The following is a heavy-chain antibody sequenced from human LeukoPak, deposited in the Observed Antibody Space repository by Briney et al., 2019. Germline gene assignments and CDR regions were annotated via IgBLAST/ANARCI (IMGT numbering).Heavy chain of an antibody. CDR1: GGSISSYY. CDR2: IYYSGST. CDR3: ARVDYVWGSYRQRWFDP. J-gene: IGHJ5*02. V-gene: IGHV4-59*01. Sequence: SEILSLTCTVSGGSISSYYWSWIRQPPGKGLEWIGYIYYSGSTNYNPSLKSRVTISVDASKNQFPLKLSSVTAADTAVYYCARVDYVWGSYRQRWFDPWGQGTLVTVSS. D-gene: IGHD3-16*02.